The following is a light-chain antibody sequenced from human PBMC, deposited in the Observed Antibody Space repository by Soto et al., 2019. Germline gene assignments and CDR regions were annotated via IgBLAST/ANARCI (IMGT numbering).Light chain of an antibody. CDR3: SSYTRNSTYV. CDR2: EVN. Sequence: QSVLTRPASVSGSPGQSITISCTGTSSDVGHYNYVSWYQQYPGKAPKLMIYEVNNRPSGVSNRLSGSKSGNTASLTISGLQPEDEADYYCSSYTRNSTYVFGTGTKVTVL. V-gene: IGLV2-14*01. J-gene: IGLJ1*01. CDR1: SSDVGHYNY.